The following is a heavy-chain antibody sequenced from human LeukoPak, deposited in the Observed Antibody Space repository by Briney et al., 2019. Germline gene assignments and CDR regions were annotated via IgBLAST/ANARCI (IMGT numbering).Heavy chain of an antibody. CDR3: ARSGYSFGNAFDI. Sequence: SETLSFTCAGSGHSISSGYYWGWIRQSPGKGLEWIGTVYHTGNTYYNPSLKSRVTISIDTPKNQFSLKLSSVTAAETAIYYCARSGYSFGNAFDIWGQGTVVTVSS. V-gene: IGHV4-38-2*01. CDR2: VYHTGNT. J-gene: IGHJ3*02. D-gene: IGHD5-18*01. CDR1: GHSISSGYY.